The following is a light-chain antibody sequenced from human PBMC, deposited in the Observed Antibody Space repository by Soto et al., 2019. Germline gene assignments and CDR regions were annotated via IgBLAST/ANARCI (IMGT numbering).Light chain of an antibody. CDR3: SSYTSSSTLDVV. J-gene: IGLJ2*01. CDR1: SSDVGGYNY. Sequence: QSALTQPASVSGSPGQSITISCTGTSSDVGGYNYVSWYQQHPGKAPKLMIYDVSNRPSGVSNRFSGSKSCNTASLTISGLXAEDEADYYCSSYTSSSTLDVVFGGGTKLTVL. V-gene: IGLV2-14*01. CDR2: DVS.